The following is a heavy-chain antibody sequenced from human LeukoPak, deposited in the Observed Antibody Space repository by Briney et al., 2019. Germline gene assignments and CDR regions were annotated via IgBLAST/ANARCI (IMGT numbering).Heavy chain of an antibody. J-gene: IGHJ4*02. V-gene: IGHV3-23*01. CDR1: GFTFSSYA. D-gene: IGHD3-10*01. CDR3: AKWDGSGSYYNLPTHHHDY. Sequence: GGSLRLSCVASGFTFSSYAMSWVRQAPGKGLEWVSAISGSGGSTYYADSVKGRFTISRDNSKNTLCLQMNSLRAEDTAVYYCAKWDGSGSYYNLPTHHHDYWGQGTLVTVSS. CDR2: ISGSGGST.